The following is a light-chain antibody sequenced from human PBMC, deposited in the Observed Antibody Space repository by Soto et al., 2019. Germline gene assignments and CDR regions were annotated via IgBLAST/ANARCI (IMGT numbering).Light chain of an antibody. CDR2: GAS. J-gene: IGKJ2*01. CDR3: QQDGSSPPYT. Sequence: EIVLTQSPGTLSLSPGERATLSCRASQSVSSSYLSWYQQKPGQAPRLLIYGASSRATGIPDRFSGSGYGTDFTLTISSLEPEDFAVYYCQQDGSSPPYTFGQGTKLEIK. V-gene: IGKV3-20*01. CDR1: QSVSSSY.